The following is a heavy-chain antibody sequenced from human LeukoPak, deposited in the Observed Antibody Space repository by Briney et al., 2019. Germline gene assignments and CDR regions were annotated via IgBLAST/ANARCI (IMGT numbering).Heavy chain of an antibody. CDR2: INTNTGNP. CDR1: GYTFTSYA. J-gene: IGHJ4*02. Sequence: GASVKVSCKASGYTFTSYAMNWVRQAPGQGLEWMGWINTNTGNPTYAQGFTGRFVFSLDTSVSTAYLQISSLKAEDTAVYYCARVLDSSGYYDDYYFDYWGQGTLVTVSS. D-gene: IGHD3-22*01. CDR3: ARVLDSSGYYDDYYFDY. V-gene: IGHV7-4-1*02.